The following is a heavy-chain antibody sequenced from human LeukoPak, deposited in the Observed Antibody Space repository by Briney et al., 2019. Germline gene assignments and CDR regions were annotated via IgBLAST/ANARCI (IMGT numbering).Heavy chain of an antibody. CDR1: GYTFSSYG. Sequence: ASVKVSCKASGYTFSSYGISWVRQAPGQGLEWMGWISAYNGNTEYAQKFQGRVTMTTDTSTSTAYMELRSLRSDDTAVYYCARDSSPMIVVVIMDYWGQGTLVTVSS. CDR2: ISAYNGNT. CDR3: ARDSSPMIVVVIMDY. J-gene: IGHJ4*02. V-gene: IGHV1-18*01. D-gene: IGHD3-22*01.